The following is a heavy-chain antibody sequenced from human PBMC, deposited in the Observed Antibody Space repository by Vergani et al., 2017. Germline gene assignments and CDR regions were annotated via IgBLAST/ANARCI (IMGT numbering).Heavy chain of an antibody. CDR1: GLTISRNV. D-gene: IGHD3-10*01. Sequence: EVQLLESGGDLIQPGGSLRLSCAASGLTISRNVMIWVRQAPGKGLEWVSSIGGSGANTYYADSVKGPFTISRDNSKNTLYLQMNSLRVEDTAVYYCAKSPYASGTYFLGPDYWGQGSMITVSS. CDR3: AKSPYASGTYFLGPDY. V-gene: IGHV3-23*01. J-gene: IGHJ4*02. CDR2: IGGSGANT.